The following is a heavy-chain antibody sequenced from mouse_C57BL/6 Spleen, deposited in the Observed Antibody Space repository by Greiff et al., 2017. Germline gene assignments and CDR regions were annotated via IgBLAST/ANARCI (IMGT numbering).Heavy chain of an antibody. CDR3: ARGGEFDY. Sequence: VQLQQSGPELVKPGASVKLSCKASGYTFTSYDINWVKQRPGRGLEWIGWIYPSDGSTKYNEKFKGKDTLTVDTSSSTACMELHSLTSEASAVYFCARGGEFDYWGQGTTLTVSS. V-gene: IGHV1-85*01. CDR2: IYPSDGST. J-gene: IGHJ2*01. CDR1: GYTFTSYD.